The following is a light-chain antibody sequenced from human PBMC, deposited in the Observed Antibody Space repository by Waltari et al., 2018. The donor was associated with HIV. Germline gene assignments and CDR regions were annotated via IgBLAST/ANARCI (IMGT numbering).Light chain of an antibody. Sequence: QSVLTQPLSASGTPGQRATISCFGSNSNIGSNYVYWYQQLPVLAPKLLIYKNNLRPSGVPDRFSGSKSGTSASLAISGLRSEDEADYYCAAWDDRLNLVFGGGTKLTVL. CDR3: AAWDDRLNLV. CDR2: KNN. CDR1: NSNIGSNY. V-gene: IGLV1-47*01. J-gene: IGLJ2*01.